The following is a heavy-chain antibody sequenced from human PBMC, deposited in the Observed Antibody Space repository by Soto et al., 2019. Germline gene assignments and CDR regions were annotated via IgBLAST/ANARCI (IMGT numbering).Heavy chain of an antibody. J-gene: IGHJ4*02. CDR1: GGSFSGYY. Sequence: QVQLQQWGAGLLKPSETLSLTCAVYGGSFSGYYWSWIRQPPGKGLEWIGEINNRGSTNYKPSLKSRVAISVDTSKNQFSLKLSAMTAAETAVYHCARGYVRNFDYWGQGTLVTVSS. V-gene: IGHV4-34*01. CDR2: INNRGST. CDR3: ARGYVRNFDY. D-gene: IGHD3-10*02.